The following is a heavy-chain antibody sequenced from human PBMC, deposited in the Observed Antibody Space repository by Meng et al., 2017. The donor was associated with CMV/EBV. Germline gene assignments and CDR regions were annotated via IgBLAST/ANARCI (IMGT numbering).Heavy chain of an antibody. CDR2: INPNSGGT. CDR3: ARDRVAVAGNHWFDP. J-gene: IGHJ5*02. V-gene: IGHV1-2*02. CDR1: GYTFTGYY. Sequence: QGKLGQSGAEVKKPGASVKVSCKASGYTFTGYYMHWVRQAPGQGLEWMGWINPNSGGTNYAQKFQGRVTMTRDTSISTAYMELSRLRSDDTAVYYCARDRVAVAGNHWFDPWGQGTLVTVSS. D-gene: IGHD6-19*01.